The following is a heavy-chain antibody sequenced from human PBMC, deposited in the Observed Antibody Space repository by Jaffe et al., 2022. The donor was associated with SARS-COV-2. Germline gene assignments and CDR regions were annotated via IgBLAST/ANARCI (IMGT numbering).Heavy chain of an antibody. D-gene: IGHD1-7*01. CDR3: AALRWNSRNNWFDP. V-gene: IGHV1-3*01. CDR2: INVGNGRT. CDR1: ENIFTSYA. J-gene: IGHJ5*02. Sequence: QVQFVQSGAEMKKPGASVKISCEASENIFTSYAVHWVRQAPGQGLEWMAWINVGNGRTKYSERFQGRLTLTGDASTRTSYMELNSLRSEDTATYYCAALRWNSRNNWFDPWGQGTLVTVSS.